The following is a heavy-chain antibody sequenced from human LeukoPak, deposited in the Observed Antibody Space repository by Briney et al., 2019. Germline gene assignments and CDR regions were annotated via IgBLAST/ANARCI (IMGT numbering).Heavy chain of an antibody. V-gene: IGHV4-39*07. D-gene: IGHD1-14*01. CDR1: GGSISSSSYY. CDR3: AREITWHMDV. Sequence: SETLSLTCTVSGGSISSSSYYWGWIRQPPGKGLEWIGGIHYSGSTYYNPSLKSRVTISIDTSKNQFSLKLSSVTAADTAAYYCAREITWHMDVWGKGTTVTVSS. J-gene: IGHJ6*03. CDR2: IHYSGST.